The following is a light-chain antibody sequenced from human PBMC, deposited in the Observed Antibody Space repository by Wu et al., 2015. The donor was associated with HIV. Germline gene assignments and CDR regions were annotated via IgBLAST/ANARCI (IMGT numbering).Light chain of an antibody. CDR1: QSVSSK. CDR2: GAS. CDR3: QQYGNSRRT. Sequence: EIVMTQSPATLSVSPGERATLSCRASQSVSSKLAWYQQKPGQGPRLLIYGASTRATGIPARFSGSGSGTEFTLTISNMQSEDFAVYYCQQYGNSRRTFGQGTKVEIK. V-gene: IGKV3-15*01. J-gene: IGKJ1*01.